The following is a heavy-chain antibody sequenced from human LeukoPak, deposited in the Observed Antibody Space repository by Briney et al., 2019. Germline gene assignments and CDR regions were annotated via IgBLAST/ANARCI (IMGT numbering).Heavy chain of an antibody. Sequence: PSETLSLTCTVSGGSISSYYWNWIRQPPGKGLEGIGYIYYSGSTNYNPSLKSRGTISVDTSKNQFSLKLSSVTAADTAVYYCARGADSSGYYSIFYFDYWGQGTLVTVSS. D-gene: IGHD3-22*01. CDR2: IYYSGST. V-gene: IGHV4-59*01. J-gene: IGHJ4*02. CDR3: ARGADSSGYYSIFYFDY. CDR1: GGSISSYY.